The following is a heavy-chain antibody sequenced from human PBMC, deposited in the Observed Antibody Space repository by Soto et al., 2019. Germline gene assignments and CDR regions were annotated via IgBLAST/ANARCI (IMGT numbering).Heavy chain of an antibody. V-gene: IGHV4-61*01. J-gene: IGHJ6*02. CDR2: IYYSGST. CDR3: ARDSYYYYGMDV. CDR1: GGSVSSGSYY. Sequence: SETLSLTCTVSGGSVSSGSYYWSWIRQPPGKGLEWIGYIYYSGSTNYNPSLKSRVTISVDTSKNQFSLKLSSVTAADTAVYYCARDSYYYYGMDVWGQGTTVTVSS.